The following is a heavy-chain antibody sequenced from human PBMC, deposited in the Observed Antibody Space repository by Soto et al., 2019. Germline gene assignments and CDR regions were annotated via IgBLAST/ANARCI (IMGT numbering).Heavy chain of an antibody. D-gene: IGHD6-6*01. CDR3: ARHCRRYSSSSAFDY. CDR2: IYYSGST. J-gene: IGHJ4*02. Sequence: LXLTCTVSRGSTSSSSYYWGWILQPPGKGLEWIGSIYYSGSTYYNPSLKSRVTISVDASKNQFSLKLSSVTAADTAVYYCARHCRRYSSSSAFDYWGQGTLVTVSS. V-gene: IGHV4-39*01. CDR1: RGSTSSSSYY.